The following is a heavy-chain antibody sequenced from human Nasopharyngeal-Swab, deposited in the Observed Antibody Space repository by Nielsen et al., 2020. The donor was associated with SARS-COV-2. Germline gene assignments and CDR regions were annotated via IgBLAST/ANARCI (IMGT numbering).Heavy chain of an antibody. CDR3: ARRGRCSGSSCDMDV. V-gene: IGHV1-46*02. Sequence: ASVKVSCKASGYTFNNYYIHWVRQAPGQGLEWMGMINPGSGGTTYAQKFQGRVTMTGDTSTSTVFMDLSSLRSEDTAVYYCARRGRCSGSSCDMDVWGQGTTVTVSS. D-gene: IGHD2-2*01. CDR1: GYTFNNYY. CDR2: INPGSGGT. J-gene: IGHJ6*02.